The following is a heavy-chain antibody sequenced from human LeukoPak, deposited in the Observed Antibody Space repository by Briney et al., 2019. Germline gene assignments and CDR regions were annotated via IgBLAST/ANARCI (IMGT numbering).Heavy chain of an antibody. CDR1: GYTFTSYG. CDR2: ISAYNGNT. J-gene: IGHJ3*02. D-gene: IGHD3-10*01. CDR3: ARDDYYGSGPDAFDI. V-gene: IGHV1-18*01. Sequence: ASVKVSCKASGYTFTSYGISCVRQAPGQGLEWMGWISAYNGNTNYAQKLQGRVTMTTDTSTSTAYMELRSLRSDDTAVYYCARDDYYGSGPDAFDIWGQGTMVTVSS.